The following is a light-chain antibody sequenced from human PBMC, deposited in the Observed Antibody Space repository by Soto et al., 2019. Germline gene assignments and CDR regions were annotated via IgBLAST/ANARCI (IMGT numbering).Light chain of an antibody. Sequence: QSALTQPASVAGSPGQSITISCTGTFSDVGGYNYVSWYQQHPGKAPKLIIYEVSNRPSGVSNRFSGSKSGNTASLTISGLQAEDEADYYCSSYTSSSLWVFGGGTKLTVL. CDR1: FSDVGGYNY. V-gene: IGLV2-14*01. CDR3: SSYTSSSLWV. CDR2: EVS. J-gene: IGLJ3*02.